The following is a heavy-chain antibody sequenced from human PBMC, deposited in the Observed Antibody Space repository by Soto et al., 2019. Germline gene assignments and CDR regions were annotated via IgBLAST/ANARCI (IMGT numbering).Heavy chain of an antibody. J-gene: IGHJ2*01. CDR1: GFTYSSYG. Sequence: QVQLVESGGGVVQPGRSLRLSCAASGFTYSSYGMHWVRQAPGKGLEWVAVISYDASNKYYADSVNGRFTITRDNSKSTVYVQMNSMRAEDKAVYYCAKDGGVREPLWYFDLWGRGTLVTVSS. V-gene: IGHV3-30*18. D-gene: IGHD2-8*02. CDR3: AKDGGVREPLWYFDL. CDR2: ISYDASNK.